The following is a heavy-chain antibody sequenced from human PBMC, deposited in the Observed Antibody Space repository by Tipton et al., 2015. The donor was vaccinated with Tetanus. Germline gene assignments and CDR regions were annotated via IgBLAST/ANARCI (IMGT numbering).Heavy chain of an antibody. J-gene: IGHJ3*02. D-gene: IGHD1-26*01. CDR3: ASLIVGVNNLPDAFDI. CDR1: GFTFSTYS. V-gene: IGHV3-21*01. Sequence: LSCAASGFTFSTYSMNWVRQAPGKGLEWVSSIHSSSSYIYYADSVRGRFTISRDNARKSLYLQINSLRAEDTAVYYCASLIVGVNNLPDAFDIWGQGTMATVSS. CDR2: IHSSSSYI.